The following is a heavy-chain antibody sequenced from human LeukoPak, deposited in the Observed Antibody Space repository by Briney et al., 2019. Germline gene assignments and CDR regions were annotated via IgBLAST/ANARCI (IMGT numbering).Heavy chain of an antibody. CDR3: ALQTY. Sequence: GGSLRLSCAASGFTFSSYEMHWVRQAPGKGLEWVSYISSSGTTIYYADSVKGRFTISRDNSKNTMNLQMNGLRTEDTAVYYCALQTYWGQGTLVTVSS. CDR1: GFTFSSYE. V-gene: IGHV3-48*03. CDR2: ISSSGTTI. J-gene: IGHJ4*02.